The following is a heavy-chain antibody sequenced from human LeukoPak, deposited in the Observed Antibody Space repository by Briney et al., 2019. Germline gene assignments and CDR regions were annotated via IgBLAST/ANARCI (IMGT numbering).Heavy chain of an antibody. CDR1: GFTFSNYA. V-gene: IGHV3-30*04. D-gene: IGHD6-19*01. Sequence: GRSLRLSCVASGFTFSNYAMHWVRQAPDKGLEWVAIISYDGNTKYYVDSVKGRFTISKDNSKNTLYLQMNSLRAEDTAVYYCARHSSRWYDGGINWFDPWGQGTLVTVSS. J-gene: IGHJ5*02. CDR2: ISYDGNTK. CDR3: ARHSSRWYDGGINWFDP.